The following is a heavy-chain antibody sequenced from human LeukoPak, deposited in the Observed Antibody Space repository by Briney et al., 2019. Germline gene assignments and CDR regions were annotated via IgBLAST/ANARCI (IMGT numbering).Heavy chain of an antibody. Sequence: SVKVSCKASGGTFSSYAISWVRQAPGQGLEWMGGIIPIFGTANYAQKFQGRVTITTDESTSTAYMELSSLRSEDTAVYYCARDRSALGAFDIWGQGTMVTVSS. CDR2: IIPIFGTA. J-gene: IGHJ3*02. D-gene: IGHD7-27*01. V-gene: IGHV1-69*05. CDR1: GGTFSSYA. CDR3: ARDRSALGAFDI.